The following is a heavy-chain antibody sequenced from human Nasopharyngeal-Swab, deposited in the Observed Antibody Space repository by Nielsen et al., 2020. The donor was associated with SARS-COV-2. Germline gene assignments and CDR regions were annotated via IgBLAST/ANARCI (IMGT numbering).Heavy chain of an antibody. J-gene: IGHJ4*02. CDR2: IYPGDSDT. D-gene: IGHD2-2*01. CDR3: ARQGDIVVVPAASALDY. Sequence: VRQMPGKGLEWMGIIYPGDSDTGYSPSFQGQVTISADKSISTAYLQWSSLKASDTAMYYCARQGDIVVVPAASALDYWGQGTLVTVSS. V-gene: IGHV5-51*01.